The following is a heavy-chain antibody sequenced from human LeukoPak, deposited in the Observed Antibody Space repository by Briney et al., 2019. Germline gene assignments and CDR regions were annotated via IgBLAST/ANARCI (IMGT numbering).Heavy chain of an antibody. CDR2: INQGGSDK. CDR3: TRDRSRAEDD. CDR1: GFTFSGHW. D-gene: IGHD1-14*01. V-gene: IGHV3-7*01. J-gene: IGHJ4*02. Sequence: GGSLRLSCAASGFTFSGHWMSWVRQARGTGLEWVANINQGGSDKYYVDSVKGRFTISRDNANNLLYLQMNSLRGEDTAVYYCTRDRSRAEDDWGQGTLVTVSS.